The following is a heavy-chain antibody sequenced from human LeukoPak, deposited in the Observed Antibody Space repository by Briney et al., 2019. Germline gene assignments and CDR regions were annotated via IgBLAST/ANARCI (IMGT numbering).Heavy chain of an antibody. J-gene: IGHJ6*03. CDR3: ARGLGYYGAPFIDV. CDR1: GFTFSNYN. D-gene: IGHD2-21*01. Sequence: QPGGSLRLSCAESGFTFSNYNINWGRQAPGKGLEWVSYISSSSSSIYYADSVKGRFTISRDNAKNSLYLRMNSLRAEDTAVYYCARGLGYYGAPFIDVWGKGTTVTVSS. CDR2: ISSSSSSI. V-gene: IGHV3-48*01.